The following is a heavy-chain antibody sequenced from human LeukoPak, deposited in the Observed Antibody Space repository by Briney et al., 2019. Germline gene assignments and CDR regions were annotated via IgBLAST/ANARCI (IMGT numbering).Heavy chain of an antibody. V-gene: IGHV3-30-3*01. Sequence: GGSLRLSCAASGFTFNSYAMHWVRQAPGQGLEWVAVISYHGANKYYADSVKGRFTISRDNSKNTLYLQTNSLRAEDTAVYYCVRSAIVAGTWDWGQGTLVTVSS. J-gene: IGHJ4*02. D-gene: IGHD6-19*01. CDR3: VRSAIVAGTWD. CDR2: ISYHGANK. CDR1: GFTFNSYA.